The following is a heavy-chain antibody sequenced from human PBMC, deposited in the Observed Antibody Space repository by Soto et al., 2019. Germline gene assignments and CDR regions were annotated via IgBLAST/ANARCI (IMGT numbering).Heavy chain of an antibody. D-gene: IGHD5-18*01. CDR1: GYTYTSYA. CDR3: ARGLNGYLHYFDY. J-gene: IGHJ4*02. CDR2: INAGNGNT. Sequence: ASVKVSCKASGYTYTSYAMHWVRQAPGQRLEWMGWINAGNGNTKYSQKFQGRVTITRDTSASTAYMELSSLRSEDTAVYYCARGLNGYLHYFDYWGQGTPVTVSS. V-gene: IGHV1-3*01.